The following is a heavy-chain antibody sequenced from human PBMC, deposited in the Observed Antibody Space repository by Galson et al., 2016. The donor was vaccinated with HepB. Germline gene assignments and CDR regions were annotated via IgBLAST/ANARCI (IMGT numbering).Heavy chain of an antibody. J-gene: IGHJ4*02. CDR2: IGPSGGRT. D-gene: IGHD3-16*01. CDR3: AKELPYNDDSGWGYFDY. CDR1: GFTFNSFA. Sequence: SLRLSCAASGFTFNSFAMSWVRQAPGKGLEWVSAIGPSGGRTFYGDSGKGRFTISRDDSKSTLYLQMHSLRAEDTARYYRAKELPYNDDSGWGYFDYWGQGTLVTVSS. V-gene: IGHV3-23*01.